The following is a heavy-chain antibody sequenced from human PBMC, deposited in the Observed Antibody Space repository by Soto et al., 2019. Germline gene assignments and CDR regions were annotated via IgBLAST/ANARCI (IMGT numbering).Heavy chain of an antibody. D-gene: IGHD3-10*01. Sequence: PGGSLRLSCAASGFTVSSNYMSWVRQAPGKGLEWVSVIYSGGSTYYADSVKGRFTISRDNSKNTLYLQMNSLRAEDTAVYYCARDRVRGVRRGAFDIWGQGTMVTVSS. J-gene: IGHJ3*02. CDR2: IYSGGST. V-gene: IGHV3-66*01. CDR1: GFTVSSNY. CDR3: ARDRVRGVRRGAFDI.